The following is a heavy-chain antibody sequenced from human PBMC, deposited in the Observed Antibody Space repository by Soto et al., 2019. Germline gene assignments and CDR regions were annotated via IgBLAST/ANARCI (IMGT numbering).Heavy chain of an antibody. D-gene: IGHD3-22*01. CDR3: AKGTYYYDSSGVDY. V-gene: IGHV3-23*01. CDR2: ISGSGGST. CDR1: GFTFSSYA. Sequence: GGSLRLSCAASGFTFSSYAMSWVRQAPGKGLEWVSAISGSGGSTYYADSVKGRFTISRDNSKNTLYLQINSLRAEDTAVYYCAKGTYYYDSSGVDYWGQGTLVTVSS. J-gene: IGHJ4*02.